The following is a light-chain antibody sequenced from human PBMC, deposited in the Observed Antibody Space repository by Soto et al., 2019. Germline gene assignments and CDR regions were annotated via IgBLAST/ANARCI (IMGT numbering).Light chain of an antibody. CDR3: SSYITSAIVV. CDR2: DVF. J-gene: IGLJ2*01. Sequence: QSALTQPASVSASRGQSITISCTGTSSDVPGSNSVSWYQQHPGKAPILIIFDVFKRPSGVSDRFSASKSGNPASLTISGLQAEDEGDYYCSSYITSAIVVFGGGTKLTVL. V-gene: IGLV2-14*01. CDR1: SSDVPGSNS.